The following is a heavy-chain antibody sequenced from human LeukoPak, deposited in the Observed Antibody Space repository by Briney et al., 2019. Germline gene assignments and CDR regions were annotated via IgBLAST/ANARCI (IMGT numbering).Heavy chain of an antibody. CDR2: LRYDGSNK. Sequence: PGGSLRLSCAASGFSFSTYVMNWVRQAPGKGLDWVAFLRYDGSNKYYADSVKGPFTISRDNSKNTVYLQMNSLRAEDTAVYYCAKDGGDYDYYDYYMDVWGKGTTVTVSS. CDR3: AKDGGDYDYYDYYMDV. CDR1: GFSFSTYV. D-gene: IGHD4-17*01. J-gene: IGHJ6*03. V-gene: IGHV3-30*02.